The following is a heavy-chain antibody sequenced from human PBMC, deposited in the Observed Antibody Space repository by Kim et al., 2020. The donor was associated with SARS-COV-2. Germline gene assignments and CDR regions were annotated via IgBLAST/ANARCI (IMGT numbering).Heavy chain of an antibody. CDR1: GGSISSSSYY. D-gene: IGHD3-9*01. CDR3: ARHEDYDILTGYYGYYYGMDV. V-gene: IGHV4-39*01. CDR2: IYYSGST. Sequence: SETLSLTCTVSGGSISSSSYYWGWIRQPPGKGLEWIGSIYYSGSTYYNPSLKSRVTISVDTSKNQFSLKLSSVTAADTAVYYCARHEDYDILTGYYGYYYGMDVWGQGTTVTVSS. J-gene: IGHJ6*02.